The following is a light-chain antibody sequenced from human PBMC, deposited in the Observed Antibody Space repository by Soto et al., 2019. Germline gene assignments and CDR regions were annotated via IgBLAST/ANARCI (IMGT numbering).Light chain of an antibody. CDR1: QSIASNY. V-gene: IGKV1-39*01. Sequence: DIQMTQSPSSLSASVGDRVSITCRASQSIASNYLNWYQQKPWKAPNLLIYAASSLQSGVPSRFSGSGSGTEFTLTISSLQPEDFATYYCQQTSSTPPWTFGQGTKVEIK. CDR3: QQTSSTPPWT. CDR2: AAS. J-gene: IGKJ1*01.